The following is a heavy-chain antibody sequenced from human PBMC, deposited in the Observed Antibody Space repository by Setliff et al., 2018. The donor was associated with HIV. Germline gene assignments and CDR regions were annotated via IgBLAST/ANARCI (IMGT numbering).Heavy chain of an antibody. D-gene: IGHD3-3*01. CDR2: IYHSGST. CDR3: AIFHHYYYYMDV. CDR1: GYSISSGYY. J-gene: IGHJ6*03. V-gene: IGHV4-38-2*01. Sequence: SETLSLTCAVSGYSISSGYYWGWIRQPPGKGLEWIGSIYHSGSTYYNPSLKSRVTISVDTSKNQFSLKLNSVTAADTTVYYCAIFHHYYYYMDVWGKGTTVTVSS.